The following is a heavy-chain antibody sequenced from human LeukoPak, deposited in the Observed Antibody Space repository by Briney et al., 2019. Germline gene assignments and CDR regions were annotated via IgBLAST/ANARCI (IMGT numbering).Heavy chain of an antibody. CDR1: GGSLISNY. Sequence: SETLSLTCTVSGGSLISNYWSWIRQPPGKLLEWIAYINYSGSTNYKSSLKSRVTISVDTSKNQFSLKLSSVTAADTAFYYCARRIAAADSFDIWGQGRMVTVSS. D-gene: IGHD6-13*01. V-gene: IGHV4-59*01. J-gene: IGHJ3*02. CDR2: INYSGST. CDR3: ARRIAAADSFDI.